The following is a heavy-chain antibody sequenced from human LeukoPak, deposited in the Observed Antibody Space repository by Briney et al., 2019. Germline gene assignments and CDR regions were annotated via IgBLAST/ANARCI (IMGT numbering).Heavy chain of an antibody. Sequence: SETLSLTCTVSGGSISSSSYYWGWIRQPPGKGLEWIGSIYYSGSTYYDPSLKSRVTISVDTSKNQFSLKLSSVTAADTAVYYCARHLNYYYYMDVWGKGTTVTVSS. CDR1: GGSISSSSYY. CDR2: IYYSGST. D-gene: IGHD3-9*01. J-gene: IGHJ6*03. CDR3: ARHLNYYYYMDV. V-gene: IGHV4-39*01.